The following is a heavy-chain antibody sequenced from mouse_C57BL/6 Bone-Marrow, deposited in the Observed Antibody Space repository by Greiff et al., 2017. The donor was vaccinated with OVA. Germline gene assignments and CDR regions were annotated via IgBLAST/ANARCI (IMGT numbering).Heavy chain of an antibody. V-gene: IGHV5-6*01. CDR1: GFTFSSYG. CDR2: ISSGGSYT. D-gene: IGHD1-1*02. Sequence: EVQVVESGGDLVKPGGSLKLSCAASGFTFSSYGLSWVRPTPDKRLEWVATISSGGSYTYYPDSVKGRFTISRDNAKNTLYLQMSSLTSEDTAMDYCARDGGNWPFYAMDYWGQGTSVTVSS. J-gene: IGHJ4*01. CDR3: ARDGGNWPFYAMDY.